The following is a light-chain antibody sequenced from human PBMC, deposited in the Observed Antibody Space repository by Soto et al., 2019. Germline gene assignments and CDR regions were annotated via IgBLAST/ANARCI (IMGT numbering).Light chain of an antibody. V-gene: IGKV2-24*01. Sequence: DIVLTQTRLSSPVTLGQPASISCRSSQSLVHIDGNTDFNWLQQRLGQPPRLLIYQISNRFPEVPDRFSGSGAGTDFTLKISRVEAEDVGVYYCKQATQSYTFGQGTRLEIK. CDR2: QIS. J-gene: IGKJ2*01. CDR1: QSLVHIDGNTD. CDR3: KQATQSYT.